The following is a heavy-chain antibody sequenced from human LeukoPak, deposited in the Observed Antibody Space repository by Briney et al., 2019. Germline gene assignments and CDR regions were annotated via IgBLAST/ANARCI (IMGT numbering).Heavy chain of an antibody. Sequence: GGTLRLSCAASGFTFSTYGMSWVRQAPGKGLEWVAIISYDGSNKYYAESVKGRFTISRDNSKNTLYLQMNSLRADDTAVYYCARDQDYYDSSGYSGIDYWGQGTLVTVSS. CDR3: ARDQDYYDSSGYSGIDY. D-gene: IGHD3-22*01. J-gene: IGHJ4*02. CDR2: ISYDGSNK. V-gene: IGHV3-30*03. CDR1: GFTFSTYG.